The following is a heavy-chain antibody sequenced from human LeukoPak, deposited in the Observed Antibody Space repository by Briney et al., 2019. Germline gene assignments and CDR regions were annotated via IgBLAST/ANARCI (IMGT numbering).Heavy chain of an antibody. V-gene: IGHV3-30*02. Sequence: GGSLRLSCAASGFTFRTYGMHWVRQAPGKGLEWVAFIRYDGSNKYYADSVKGRFTISRDNSKNTLYLQMNSLRAEDTAVYYCAKDSRYYYYYYMDVWGKGTTVTISS. J-gene: IGHJ6*03. CDR1: GFTFRTYG. CDR2: IRYDGSNK. CDR3: AKDSRYYYYYYMDV.